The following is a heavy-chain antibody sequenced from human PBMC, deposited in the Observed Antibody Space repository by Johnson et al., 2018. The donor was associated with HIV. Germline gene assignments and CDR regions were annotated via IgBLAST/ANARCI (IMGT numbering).Heavy chain of an antibody. Sequence: VQLVESGGGVVRPGGSLRLSCAASGFTFDEYGMSWVRQTPGKGLEWVSGINWNGVSTSHVDSVKGRFTISRDNAKNSLYLQMNSLRADDTAFYYCARIGEFSGSEYIDDAFDIWGQGTRVTVSS. CDR1: GFTFDEYG. D-gene: IGHD3-10*01. V-gene: IGHV3-20*04. J-gene: IGHJ3*02. CDR3: ARIGEFSGSEYIDDAFDI. CDR2: INWNGVST.